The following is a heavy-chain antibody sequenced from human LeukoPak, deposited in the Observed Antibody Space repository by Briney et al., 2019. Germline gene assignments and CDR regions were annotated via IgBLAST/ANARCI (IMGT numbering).Heavy chain of an antibody. V-gene: IGHV1-2*02. CDR2: INPSSGGT. CDR3: AREHSWNNWFDP. J-gene: IGHJ5*02. Sequence: VASVKVSCKASGYTFTGYYMHWVRQAPGQGLEWMGWINPSSGGTNYAQKFQGRVTMTRDTSISTAYMELSRLRSDDTAVYYCAREHSWNNWFDPWGQGTLVTVSS. D-gene: IGHD1-20*01. CDR1: GYTFTGYY.